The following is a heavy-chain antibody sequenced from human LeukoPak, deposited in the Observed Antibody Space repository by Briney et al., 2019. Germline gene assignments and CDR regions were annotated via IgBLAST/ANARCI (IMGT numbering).Heavy chain of an antibody. CDR3: ARGRDGYNSGAFDI. D-gene: IGHD5-24*01. J-gene: IGHJ3*02. CDR1: GFTFSDYY. Sequence: GGSLRLSCGASGFTFSDYYMSWIRQAPGKGREWVSYISSSGSTIYYADSVKGRFTISRDSAKNSLYLQMNSLRAEDTAVYSCARGRDGYNSGAFDIWGQGTMVTVSP. V-gene: IGHV3-11*04. CDR2: ISSSGSTI.